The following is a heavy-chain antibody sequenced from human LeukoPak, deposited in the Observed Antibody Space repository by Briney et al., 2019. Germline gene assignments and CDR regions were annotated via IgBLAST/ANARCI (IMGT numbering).Heavy chain of an antibody. J-gene: IGHJ4*02. Sequence: GGSLRLSCAASGFTFDDYGMSWVRQAPGKGLEWVSGINWNGGSTGYADSVKGRFTISRDNAKNSLYLQMNSLRAVDTALYYCARSSSGYDLGALDYWSQGTLVTVSS. D-gene: IGHD5-12*01. V-gene: IGHV3-20*04. CDR2: INWNGGST. CDR1: GFTFDDYG. CDR3: ARSSSGYDLGALDY.